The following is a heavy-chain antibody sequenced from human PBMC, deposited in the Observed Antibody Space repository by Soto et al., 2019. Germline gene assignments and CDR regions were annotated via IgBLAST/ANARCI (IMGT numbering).Heavy chain of an antibody. CDR3: ARQGAALRDYYYGMDG. J-gene: IGHJ6*02. Sequence: QVQLVQSGAEVKKPGSSVKVSCKASGGTFSSYAISWVRQAPGQGLEWMGGIIPIFGTANYAQKFQGRVTITADESTSTAYRELSSVRSEDTAVYYCARQGAALRDYYYGMDGWGQGTTVTVSS. V-gene: IGHV1-69*12. CDR1: GGTFSSYA. D-gene: IGHD6-25*01. CDR2: IIPIFGTA.